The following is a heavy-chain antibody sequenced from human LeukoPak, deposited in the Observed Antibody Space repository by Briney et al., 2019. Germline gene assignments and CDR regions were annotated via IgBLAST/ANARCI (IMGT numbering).Heavy chain of an antibody. D-gene: IGHD6-13*01. CDR2: IYTSGST. J-gene: IGHJ2*01. CDR1: SGSISNYD. Sequence: SETLSLTCTVSSGSISNYDWSWIRQPAGKGLEWIGRIYTSGSTNYNPSLKSRVTMSVDTSKKQFSLKLSSVTAADTAVYFCARLTSSWYQDWYFDLWGRGTLVTVSS. CDR3: ARLTSSWYQDWYFDL. V-gene: IGHV4-4*07.